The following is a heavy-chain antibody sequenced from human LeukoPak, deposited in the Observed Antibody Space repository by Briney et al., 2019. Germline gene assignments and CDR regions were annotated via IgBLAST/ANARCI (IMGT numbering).Heavy chain of an antibody. Sequence: SVKLSCKASGATFSSYAISWVRQAPGQGLEWMGRIILILGIANYAKNFQGRVTITADKSTSTAYMELSSLRSEDTAVYYCARAVVGATNAFDIWGQGKMVTVSS. CDR2: IILILGIA. CDR3: ARAVVGATNAFDI. CDR1: GATFSSYA. D-gene: IGHD1-26*01. J-gene: IGHJ3*02. V-gene: IGHV1-69*04.